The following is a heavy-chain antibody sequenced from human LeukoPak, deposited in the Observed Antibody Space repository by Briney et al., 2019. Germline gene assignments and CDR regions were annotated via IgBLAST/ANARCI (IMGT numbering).Heavy chain of an antibody. V-gene: IGHV3-7*03. CDR1: EFTFSSYW. J-gene: IGHJ4*02. CDR3: ATDLNWNSF. CDR2: INPDGSEK. Sequence: GGYLRLSCEVSEFTFSSYWMTWVRQAPGKGLEWVANINPDGSEKYYVDSVKGRFTISRDNAKNSLYLQMNSLRTGDTALYYCATDLNWNSFWGQGTLVTVSS. D-gene: IGHD1-7*01.